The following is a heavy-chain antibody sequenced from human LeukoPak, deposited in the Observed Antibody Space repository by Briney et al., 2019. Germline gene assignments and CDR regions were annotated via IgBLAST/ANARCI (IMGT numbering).Heavy chain of an antibody. Sequence: ASVKVSCKASGGTFSSYAISWVRQAPGQGLEWMGGIIPIFGTANYAQKFQGRVTITTDESTSTAYMELSSLRSEDTAVYYCARPLSYYYDRSGYYLGGDAFDIWGQGTMVTVSS. D-gene: IGHD3-22*01. V-gene: IGHV1-69*05. CDR3: ARPLSYYYDRSGYYLGGDAFDI. CDR1: GGTFSSYA. J-gene: IGHJ3*02. CDR2: IIPIFGTA.